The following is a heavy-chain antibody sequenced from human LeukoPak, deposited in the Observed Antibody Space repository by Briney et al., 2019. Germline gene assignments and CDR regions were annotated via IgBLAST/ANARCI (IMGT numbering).Heavy chain of an antibody. J-gene: IGHJ4*02. D-gene: IGHD6-19*01. CDR2: ISYDGSNK. CDR3: ARAPQYYSSGWSD. Sequence: GGSLRLSCAASGVTFSSYAMHWVRQAPGKGLEWVAVISYDGSNKYYADSVKGRFTISRDNSKNTLYLQMNSLRAEDTAVYYCARAPQYYSSGWSDWGQGTLVTVSS. V-gene: IGHV3-30-3*01. CDR1: GVTFSSYA.